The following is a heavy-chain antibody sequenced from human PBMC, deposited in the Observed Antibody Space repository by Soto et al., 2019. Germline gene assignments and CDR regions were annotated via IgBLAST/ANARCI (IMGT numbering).Heavy chain of an antibody. CDR2: ISSSSRTI. Sequence: GGSLRLSCAASGFTFSSYSMNWVRQAPGKGLEWVSYISSSSRTIYYADSVKGRFTISRDNAKNSLYLQMNSLRDEDTAVYYCARESWSSYPPDAFDIWGQGTMVTVSS. CDR1: GFTFSSYS. CDR3: ARESWSSYPPDAFDI. D-gene: IGHD3-3*01. J-gene: IGHJ3*02. V-gene: IGHV3-48*02.